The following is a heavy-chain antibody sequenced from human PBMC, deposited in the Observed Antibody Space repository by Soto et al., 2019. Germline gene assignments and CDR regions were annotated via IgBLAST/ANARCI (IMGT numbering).Heavy chain of an antibody. CDR3: ARIGGDGYNLHYYYGMDV. D-gene: IGHD5-12*01. CDR2: IDWDDDK. Sequence: ESGPTLVNPTQTLTLTCTFSGFSLSTSGMRVSWIRQPPGKALEWLARIDWDDDKFYSTSLKTRLTISKDTSKNQVVLTMTNMDPVDTATYYCARIGGDGYNLHYYYGMDVWGQGTTVTVSS. CDR1: GFSLSTSGMR. V-gene: IGHV2-70*04. J-gene: IGHJ6*02.